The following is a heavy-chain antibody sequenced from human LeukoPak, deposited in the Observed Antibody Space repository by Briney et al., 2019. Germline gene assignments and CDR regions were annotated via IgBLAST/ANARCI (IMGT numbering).Heavy chain of an antibody. CDR2: IDPKSGGT. D-gene: IGHD4-23*01. CDR1: GYTFTGYY. Sequence: ASVKVSCTTFGYTFTGYYMHWVRQAPGQGLEWMGRIDPKSGGTNYAQKFQGRVTMTRDTSISTAYMELSRLRSNDTAVYYCASLFGGNYLYYFDYWGQGTLVTVSS. J-gene: IGHJ4*02. V-gene: IGHV1-2*02. CDR3: ASLFGGNYLYYFDY.